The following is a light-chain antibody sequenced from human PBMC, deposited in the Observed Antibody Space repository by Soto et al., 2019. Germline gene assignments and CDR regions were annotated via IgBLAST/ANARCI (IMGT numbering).Light chain of an antibody. CDR2: GAS. J-gene: IGKJ5*01. CDR1: QSVSSH. CDR3: QQYNNWPPIT. V-gene: IGKV3D-15*01. Sequence: EIVMTQSPATLSVSPGDRATLSCRASQSVSSHLAWYQQKPGQAPRLIYGASARATGIPARFSGSGSGTEFTLTISSLQSEDLAVYYCQQYNNWPPITFGQGTRLEIK.